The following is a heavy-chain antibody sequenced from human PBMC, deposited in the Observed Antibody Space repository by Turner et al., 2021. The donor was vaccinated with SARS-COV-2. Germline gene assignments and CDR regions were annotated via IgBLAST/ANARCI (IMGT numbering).Heavy chain of an antibody. J-gene: IGHJ5*02. Sequence: QVQLVQFGAEVKKPGASVKVSCKISGYTLTELSMYWVRQAPGKGLEWMGGFDPDDGETIYAQTFQGRVTMTEDTSTDTAYMELSSLRSEDTAVYFCATGYQLRVNWFDPWGQGTLVTVSS. CDR1: GYTLTELS. D-gene: IGHD2-2*01. CDR2: FDPDDGET. V-gene: IGHV1-24*01. CDR3: ATGYQLRVNWFDP.